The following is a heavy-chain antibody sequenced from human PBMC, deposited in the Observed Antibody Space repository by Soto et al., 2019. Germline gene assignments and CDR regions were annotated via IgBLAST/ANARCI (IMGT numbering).Heavy chain of an antibody. CDR2: IYYTGNT. CDR1: GGSVSSYY. CDR3: ARRTINFDF. J-gene: IGHJ4*02. V-gene: IGHV4-59*02. Sequence: ETVSRTCTVCGGSVSSYYWSWIRQPPGKGLEWIGHIYYTGNTNYNPSLKSRVTISVEMSKNQFSLDLYSVTAADTAVYYCARRTINFDFWGQGALVTV. D-gene: IGHD2-21*01.